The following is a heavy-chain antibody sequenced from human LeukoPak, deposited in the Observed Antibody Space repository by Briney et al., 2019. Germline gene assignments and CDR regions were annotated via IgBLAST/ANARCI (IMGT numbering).Heavy chain of an antibody. CDR1: GFTFSDYY. V-gene: IGHV3-11*01. Sequence: GGSMRLSCAASGFTFSDYYMSWIRQAPGEGLEWVSYISSSGSTIYYADSVKGRFTISRDNAKNSLYLQMNSLRAEDTAVYYCARFRGQYSYGPFDYWGQGTLVTVSS. CDR3: ARFRGQYSYGPFDY. J-gene: IGHJ4*02. CDR2: ISSSGSTI. D-gene: IGHD5-18*01.